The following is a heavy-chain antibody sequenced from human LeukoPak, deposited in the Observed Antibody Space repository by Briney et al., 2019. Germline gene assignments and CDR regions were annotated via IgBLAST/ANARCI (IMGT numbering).Heavy chain of an antibody. CDR1: GFTFSSYW. CDR3: AREIQYSSGWYGGCDY. Sequence: GGSLRLSCAASGFTFSSYWMHWVRQAPGKGLVWVSSISSSSSYIYYADSVKGRFTISRDNAKNSLYLQMNSLRAEDTAVYYCAREIQYSSGWYGGCDYWGQGTLVTVSS. V-gene: IGHV3-21*01. CDR2: ISSSSSYI. J-gene: IGHJ4*02. D-gene: IGHD6-19*01.